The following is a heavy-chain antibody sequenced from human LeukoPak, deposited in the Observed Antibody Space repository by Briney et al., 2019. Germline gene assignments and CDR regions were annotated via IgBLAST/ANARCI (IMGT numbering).Heavy chain of an antibody. Sequence: PSETLSLTCTVSGGSISSSSYYWGWIRQPPGKGLEWIGSIYYSGSTYYNPSLKSRVTISVDTSKNQFSLKLSSVTAADTAVYYCARHRYRLLTLDYWGQGTLVTVSS. J-gene: IGHJ4*02. CDR3: ARHRYRLLTLDY. V-gene: IGHV4-39*01. CDR1: GGSISSSSYY. D-gene: IGHD2-15*01. CDR2: IYYSGST.